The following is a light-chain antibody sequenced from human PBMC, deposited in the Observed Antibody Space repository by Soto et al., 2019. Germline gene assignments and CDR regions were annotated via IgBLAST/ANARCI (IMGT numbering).Light chain of an antibody. Sequence: EMVLTQSPGTLSLSPGERATLSCRASQSVSSNFLAWYQQKPGQAPRLLIYGASTRAAGIPDRFSGSGSGTDFTLTVSRLEPEDFAVYYCQQYNSSPRTFGQGTKVEI. CDR2: GAS. V-gene: IGKV3-20*01. J-gene: IGKJ1*01. CDR3: QQYNSSPRT. CDR1: QSVSSNF.